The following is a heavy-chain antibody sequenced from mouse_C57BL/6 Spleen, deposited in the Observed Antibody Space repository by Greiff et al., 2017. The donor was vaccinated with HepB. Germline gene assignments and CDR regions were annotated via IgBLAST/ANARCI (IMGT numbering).Heavy chain of an antibody. CDR3: ARQGFYQGYYFDY. CDR1: GYTFTSYW. V-gene: IGHV1-53*01. CDR2: INPSNGGT. Sequence: VKLQQPGTELVKPGASVKLSCKASGYTFTSYWMHWVKQRPGQGLEWIGNINPSNGGTNYNEKFKSKATLTVDKSSSTAYMQLSSLTSEDSAVYYCARQGFYQGYYFDYWGQGTTLTVSS. J-gene: IGHJ2*01.